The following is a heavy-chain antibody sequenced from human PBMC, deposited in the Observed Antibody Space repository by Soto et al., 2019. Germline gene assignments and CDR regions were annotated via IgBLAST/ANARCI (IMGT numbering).Heavy chain of an antibody. V-gene: IGHV3-30*18. CDR2: ISFDGGSQ. CDR3: AKDSSVTAAGSGGWFDP. CDR1: GFDFNTYG. J-gene: IGHJ5*02. Sequence: QVQLVESGGGVVQPGRSLRLSCAASGFDFNTYGLHWVRQAQGKGLEWVAAISFDGGSQYYADSVKGRFTVSRDKSNSTLYLQMNSLGAEDTATYFCAKDSSVTAAGSGGWFDPWGPGTLVIVSS. D-gene: IGHD6-13*01.